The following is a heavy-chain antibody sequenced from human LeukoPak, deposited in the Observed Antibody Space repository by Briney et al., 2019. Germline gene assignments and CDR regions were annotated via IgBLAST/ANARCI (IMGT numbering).Heavy chain of an antibody. CDR2: ISGSGGST. Sequence: PGGSLRLSCAASGFTFSSYGMSWVRQAPGKGLEWVSAISGSGGSTYYADSVKGWFTISRDNSKNTLYLQMNSLRAEDTAVYYCAKDRVEMATMVEPYFDYWGQGTLVTVSS. CDR1: GFTFSSYG. J-gene: IGHJ4*02. CDR3: AKDRVEMATMVEPYFDY. D-gene: IGHD5-24*01. V-gene: IGHV3-23*01.